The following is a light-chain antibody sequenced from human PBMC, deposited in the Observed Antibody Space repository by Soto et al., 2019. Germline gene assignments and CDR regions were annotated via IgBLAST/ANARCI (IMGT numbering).Light chain of an antibody. CDR1: QSINSD. CDR3: QQYNDWPRT. CDR2: GAS. V-gene: IGKV3D-15*01. J-gene: IGKJ1*01. Sequence: EIVMTQSPATLSVSPGETTRLSCRASQSINSDVAWYQQKVGQTPRLLIHGASTRATGIAARFSGSGSGTDFTLTISSLQSEDFAVYYCQQYNDWPRTFGQGTKVDI.